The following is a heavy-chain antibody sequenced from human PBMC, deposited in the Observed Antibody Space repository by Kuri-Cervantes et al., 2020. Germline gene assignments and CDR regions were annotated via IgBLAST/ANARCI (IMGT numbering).Heavy chain of an antibody. Sequence: SETLSLTCAVYGGSFSGYYWSWIRQPPGKGLEYIGYIYYRGSSNYNPSLKSRITISVDTPKNQFSLKLSSVTAADTAVYYCARGRNYYDSSGYITYWGQGTLVTVSS. D-gene: IGHD3-22*01. CDR1: GGSFSGYY. V-gene: IGHV4-59*12. CDR2: IYYRGSS. J-gene: IGHJ4*02. CDR3: ARGRNYYDSSGYITY.